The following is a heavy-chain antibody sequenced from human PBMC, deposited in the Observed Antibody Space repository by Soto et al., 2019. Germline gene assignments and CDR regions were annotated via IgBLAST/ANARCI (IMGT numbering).Heavy chain of an antibody. V-gene: IGHV4-59*01. CDR1: GGSISSYY. CDR3: ARSRGSSGYYRYNNWFDP. D-gene: IGHD3-22*01. CDR2: IYYSGST. J-gene: IGHJ5*02. Sequence: KASETLSLTCTVSGGSISSYYWSWIRQPPGKGLEWIGYIYYSGSTNYNPSLKSRVTISVDTSKNQFSLKLSSVTAADTAVYYCARSRGSSGYYRYNNWFDPWGQGTLVTVSS.